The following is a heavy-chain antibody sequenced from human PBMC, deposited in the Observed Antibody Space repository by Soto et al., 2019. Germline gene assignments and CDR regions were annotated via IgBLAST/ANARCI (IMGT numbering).Heavy chain of an antibody. V-gene: IGHV1-46*01. CDR3: ARERVGCSGGSCYSIFDY. CDR2: INPSGGST. Sequence: ASVKVSCKASGYTFTSYYMHWVRQAPGQGLEWTGIINPSGGSTSYAQKFQGRVTMTRDTSTSTVYMELSSLRSEDTAVYYCARERVGCSGGSCYSIFDYWGQGTLVTVSS. CDR1: GYTFTSYY. J-gene: IGHJ4*02. D-gene: IGHD2-15*01.